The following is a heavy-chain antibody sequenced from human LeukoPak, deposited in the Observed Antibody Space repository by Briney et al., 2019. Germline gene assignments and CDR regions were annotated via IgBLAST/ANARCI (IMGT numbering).Heavy chain of an antibody. J-gene: IGHJ5*02. Sequence: SETLSLTCTVSGGSISSSSYYWGWIRQPPGKGLEWIGSIYYSGSTYYNPSLKSRVTISVDTSKNQFSLKLNSVTAADTAVYYCASDEVSGPRIAAAGTRWFDTWGQGTLVTVSS. V-gene: IGHV4-39*01. CDR1: GGSISSSSYY. CDR3: ASDEVSGPRIAAAGTRWFDT. D-gene: IGHD6-13*01. CDR2: IYYSGST.